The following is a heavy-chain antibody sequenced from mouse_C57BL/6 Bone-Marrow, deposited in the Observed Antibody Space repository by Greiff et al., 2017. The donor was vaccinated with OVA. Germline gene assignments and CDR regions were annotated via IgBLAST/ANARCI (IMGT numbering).Heavy chain of an antibody. V-gene: IGHV5-4*03. Sequence: EVKLVESGGGLVKPGGSLKLSCAASGFTFSSYAMSWVRQTPEKRLEWVATISDGGSYTYYPDNVKGRFTIARDNAKNNLYLQMSHLKSEDTAMYYCARKLRHAMDYWGQGTSVTVSS. CDR2: ISDGGSYT. CDR1: GFTFSSYA. J-gene: IGHJ4*01. D-gene: IGHD2-4*01. CDR3: ARKLRHAMDY.